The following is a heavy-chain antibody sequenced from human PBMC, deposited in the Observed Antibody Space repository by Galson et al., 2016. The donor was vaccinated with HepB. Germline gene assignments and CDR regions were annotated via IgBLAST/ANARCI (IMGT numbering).Heavy chain of an antibody. D-gene: IGHD3-3*01. Sequence: ETLSLTCVVSGDSINSRNWWSWVRQPPGMGLEWIGYIYYSGSTHYNPSLKSRLTMSVDTSKNQFSLKLSSVTAADTAVYYCARGPIFGVVISPFDSWGQGTLVTVSS. CDR3: ARGPIFGVVISPFDS. CDR2: IYYSGST. CDR1: GDSINSRNW. J-gene: IGHJ4*02. V-gene: IGHV4-4*02.